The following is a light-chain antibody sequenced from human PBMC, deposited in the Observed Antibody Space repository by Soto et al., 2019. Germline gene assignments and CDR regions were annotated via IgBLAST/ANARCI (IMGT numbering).Light chain of an antibody. Sequence: EIVMTHSPATLSVSPCERATLSFSASQSVSSNLAWYQQKPGQAPRLLIYGASTRATGIPARFSGSGSGTEFTLTISSLQSEDFAVYYCQQYNNWPPPITFGQGTKVDNK. CDR2: GAS. CDR3: QQYNNWPPPIT. V-gene: IGKV3-15*01. CDR1: QSVSSN. J-gene: IGKJ1*01.